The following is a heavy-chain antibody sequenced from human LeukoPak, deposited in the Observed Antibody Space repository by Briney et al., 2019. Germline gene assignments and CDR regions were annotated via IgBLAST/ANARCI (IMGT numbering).Heavy chain of an antibody. V-gene: IGHV3-23*01. CDR1: GFTFSSYA. CDR2: ISGSGSST. Sequence: GGSLRLSCAASGFTFSSYAMNWVRQAPGKGLEWVSGISGSGSSTYYADSVKGRFTISRDNSRTTLYLQMNTLGAEDTDLYYCARGRSAWHHFDYWGQGTLVTVSS. CDR3: ARGRSAWHHFDY. J-gene: IGHJ4*02. D-gene: IGHD3-3*01.